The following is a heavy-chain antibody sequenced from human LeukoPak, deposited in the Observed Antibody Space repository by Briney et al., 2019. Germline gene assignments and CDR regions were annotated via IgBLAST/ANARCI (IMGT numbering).Heavy chain of an antibody. D-gene: IGHD2-15*01. J-gene: IGHJ4*02. V-gene: IGHV3-23*01. CDR3: AKGYCSDTNCQTRLGLDY. CDR1: GFTFSSYA. CDR2: ISVRGTYT. Sequence: QPGGSLGLSCAASGFTFSSYAMSWVRQAPGEGLEWVSSISVRGTYTYYADSVKGRCTISRDNSKNTLYLQMNSLRAEDTAVYYCAKGYCSDTNCQTRLGLDYWGQGTLVTVSS.